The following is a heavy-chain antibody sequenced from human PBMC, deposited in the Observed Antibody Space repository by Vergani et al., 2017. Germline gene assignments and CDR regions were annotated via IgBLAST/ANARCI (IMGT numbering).Heavy chain of an antibody. J-gene: IGHJ4*02. CDR2: IFSNDEK. D-gene: IGHD3-9*01. CDR1: GFSLSNARMG. CDR3: ARIRRDILTGYVLNLLCDY. V-gene: IGHV2-26*01. Sequence: QVTLKESGPVLVKPTETLTLTCTVSGFSLSNARMGVSWIRQPPGKALEWLAHIFSNDEKSYSTSLKSRLTISKDTSKSQVVLTMTNMDPVDTATYYCARIRRDILTGYVLNLLCDYWGQGTLVTVSS.